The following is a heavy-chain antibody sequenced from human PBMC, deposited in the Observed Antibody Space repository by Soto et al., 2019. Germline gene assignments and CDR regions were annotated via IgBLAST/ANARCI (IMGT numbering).Heavy chain of an antibody. CDR2: INAGNGNT. Sequence: GASVKVSCKASGYTFTSYAMHWVRQAPGQRLEWMGWINAGNGNTKYSQKFQGRVTITRDTSASTAYMELSSLRSEDTAVYYCARDIAAAGFSVEVAGTGAGGYYYNYMDVWGKGPTVTVSS. J-gene: IGHJ6*03. D-gene: IGHD6-13*01. CDR3: ARDIAAAGFSVEVAGTGAGGYYYNYMDV. V-gene: IGHV1-3*01. CDR1: GYTFTSYA.